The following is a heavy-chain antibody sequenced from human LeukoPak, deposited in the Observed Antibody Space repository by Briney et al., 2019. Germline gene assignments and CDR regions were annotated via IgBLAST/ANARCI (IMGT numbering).Heavy chain of an antibody. J-gene: IGHJ3*02. CDR2: IDDSGNT. D-gene: IGHD3-10*01. Sequence: SETLSLTCTVSGGSISRYYWSWIRRPPGKGLEWIGYIDDSGNTDYNPSLKSQVTISVDKSKNQFSLKLSFVTAADTAMYYCARSDYHNSGSHTVFDAFDIWGQGTRVTVSS. CDR3: ARSDYHNSGSHTVFDAFDI. V-gene: IGHV4-59*01. CDR1: GGSISRYY.